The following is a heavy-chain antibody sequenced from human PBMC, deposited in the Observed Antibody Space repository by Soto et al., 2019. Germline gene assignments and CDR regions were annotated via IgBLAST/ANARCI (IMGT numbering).Heavy chain of an antibody. CDR1: GGSISSGGYS. J-gene: IGHJ4*02. Sequence: TLSLTCAVSGGSISSGGYSWSWIRQPPGKGLEWIGYIYHSGSTYYNPSLKSRVTISVDRSKNQFSLKLSSVTAADTAVYYCARAHYDFWSGSPVYFDYWGQGTLVTVSS. CDR2: IYHSGST. V-gene: IGHV4-30-2*01. CDR3: ARAHYDFWSGSPVYFDY. D-gene: IGHD3-3*01.